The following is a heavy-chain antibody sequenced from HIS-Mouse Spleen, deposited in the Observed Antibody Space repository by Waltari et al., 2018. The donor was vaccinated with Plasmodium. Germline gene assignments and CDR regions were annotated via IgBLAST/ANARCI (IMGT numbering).Heavy chain of an antibody. V-gene: IGHV3-30*18. CDR1: GFTFSSYG. CDR3: AKDRRSSSWYVDY. J-gene: IGHJ4*02. CDR2: ISDDGSNK. Sequence: QVQLVESRGGVVQPGRSLRLSCAASGFTFSSYGMHWVRQAPGKGLEGVAVISDDGSNKYYADSGKGRFTISRDNSKNTLYLQMNSLRAEDTAVYYCAKDRRSSSWYVDYWGQGTLVTVSS. D-gene: IGHD6-13*01.